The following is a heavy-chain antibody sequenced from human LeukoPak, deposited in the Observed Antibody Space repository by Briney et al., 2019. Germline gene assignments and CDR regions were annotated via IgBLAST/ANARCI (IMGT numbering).Heavy chain of an antibody. CDR3: ARVSSGSYSKYYYYYMDV. Sequence: ASVKVSCKASGYTFTSYGISWVRQAPGQGLEWMGWISAYNGNTNYAQKLQGRVTMTTDTSTSTAYMELRSLRSDDTAVYYCARVSSGSYSKYYYYYMDVWGKGTTVTISS. CDR2: ISAYNGNT. V-gene: IGHV1-18*01. CDR1: GYTFTSYG. D-gene: IGHD3-10*01. J-gene: IGHJ6*03.